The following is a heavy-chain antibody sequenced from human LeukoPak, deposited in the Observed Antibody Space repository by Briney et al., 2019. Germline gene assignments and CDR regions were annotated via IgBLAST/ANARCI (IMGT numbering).Heavy chain of an antibody. CDR2: ISYDGSNK. CDR1: GFTFSSYG. CDR3: ARGHTYYYDPILDY. D-gene: IGHD3-22*01. J-gene: IGHJ4*02. V-gene: IGHV3-30*03. Sequence: PGGSLRLSCAASGFTFSSYGMHWVRQAPGKGLEWVAVISYDGSNKYYADSVKGRFTISRDNSKNTLYLQMNSLRAEDTAVYYSARGHTYYYDPILDYWGQGTLVTVSS.